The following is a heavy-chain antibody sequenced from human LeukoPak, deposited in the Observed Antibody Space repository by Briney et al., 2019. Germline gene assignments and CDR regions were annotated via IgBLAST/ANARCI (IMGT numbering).Heavy chain of an antibody. J-gene: IGHJ4*02. CDR2: ISYDGSNK. D-gene: IGHD6-19*01. V-gene: IGHV3-30*01. CDR1: GFTFSSYA. Sequence: PGGSLRLSCAASGFTFSSYAMHWVRQAPGKGLEWVAVISYDGSNKYYADSVKGRFTISRDNSKNTLYLQMNSLRAEDTAVYYCAKGSSGWYLLDYWGQGTLVTVSS. CDR3: AKGSSGWYLLDY.